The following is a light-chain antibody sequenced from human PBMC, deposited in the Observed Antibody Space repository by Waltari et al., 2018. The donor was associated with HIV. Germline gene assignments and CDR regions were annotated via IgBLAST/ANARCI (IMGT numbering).Light chain of an antibody. J-gene: IGLJ3*02. CDR3: AVWDDILKGGV. V-gene: IGLV1-44*01. CDR2: TDE. CDR1: TSNIGTYA. Sequence: QSVLTQPPSASGAPGQKVTISCSGGTSNIGTYAVNWYPQPPGTAPRLLIFTDERRPSGVPDRFSASKSGTAASLTSSGLRSEDEADYYCAVWDDILKGGVFGGGTKLTVL.